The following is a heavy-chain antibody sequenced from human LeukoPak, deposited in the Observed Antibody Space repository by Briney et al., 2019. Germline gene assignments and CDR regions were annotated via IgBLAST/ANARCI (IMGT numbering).Heavy chain of an antibody. CDR3: AKDKCSGGSCYEDEYFQH. CDR2: ISHSSSYI. D-gene: IGHD2-15*01. V-gene: IGHV3-21*01. CDR1: GFTFTSYG. Sequence: GGSLRLSCAASGFTFTSYGMTWVRQAPGKGLEWVSSISHSSSYIYYADSVKGRFTISRDNSKNTLYLQMNSLRAEDTAVYYCAKDKCSGGSCYEDEYFQHWGQGTLVTVSS. J-gene: IGHJ1*01.